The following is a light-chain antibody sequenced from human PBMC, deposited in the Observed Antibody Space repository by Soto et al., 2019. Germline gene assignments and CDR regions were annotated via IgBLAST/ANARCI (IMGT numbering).Light chain of an antibody. CDR1: SGHSTYA. CDR3: QTWGTGTWI. J-gene: IGLJ3*02. V-gene: IGLV4-69*01. Sequence: QPVLTQSPSASASLGASVKLTCTLSSGHSTYAIVWHQQQPEKGPRYLMKVNSDGSHTKGDGIPDRFSGSSSGAERYLTISSLQSEDEADYYCQTWGTGTWIFGGGTKLTVL. CDR2: VNSDGSH.